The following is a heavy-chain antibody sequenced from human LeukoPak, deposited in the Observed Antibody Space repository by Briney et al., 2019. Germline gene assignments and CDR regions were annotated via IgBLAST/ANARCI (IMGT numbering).Heavy chain of an antibody. CDR1: GGTFSSYT. V-gene: IGHV1-69*02. CDR3: ARAPNARYCSSTSCYRDTFDI. CDR2: IIPILGIA. Sequence: VKVSCKASGGTFSSYTISWVRQAPGQGLEWMGRIIPILGIANYAQKFQGRVTITADKSTSTAYMELSSLRSDDTAVYYCARAPNARYCSSTSCYRDTFDIWGQGTMVTVSS. J-gene: IGHJ3*02. D-gene: IGHD2-2*02.